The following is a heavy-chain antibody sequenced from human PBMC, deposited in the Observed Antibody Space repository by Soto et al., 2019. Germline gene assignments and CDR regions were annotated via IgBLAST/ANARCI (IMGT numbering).Heavy chain of an antibody. J-gene: IGHJ4*02. D-gene: IGHD6-19*01. Sequence: LRLSCAASGFTFSSYAMSWVRQAPGKGLEWVSAISGSGGSTYYADSVKGRFTISRDNSKNTLYLQMNSLRAEDTAVYYCAKDTDTHSGWYPLFIFDYWGQGTLVTVSS. V-gene: IGHV3-23*01. CDR3: AKDTDTHSGWYPLFIFDY. CDR1: GFTFSSYA. CDR2: ISGSGGST.